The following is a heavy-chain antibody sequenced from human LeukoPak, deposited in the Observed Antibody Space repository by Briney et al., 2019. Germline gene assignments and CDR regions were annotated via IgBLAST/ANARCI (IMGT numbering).Heavy chain of an antibody. J-gene: IGHJ5*02. Sequence: ASVKVSCKASGYTFTGYYMHWVRQAPGQGLEWMGWINPNSGGTNYAQKFQGRVALTTDTSTTTAYMELRSLRSDDTAVYYCARDPTLRIGGNWFDPWGQGTLVTVSS. D-gene: IGHD2-15*01. CDR2: INPNSGGT. V-gene: IGHV1-2*02. CDR3: ARDPTLRIGGNWFDP. CDR1: GYTFTGYY.